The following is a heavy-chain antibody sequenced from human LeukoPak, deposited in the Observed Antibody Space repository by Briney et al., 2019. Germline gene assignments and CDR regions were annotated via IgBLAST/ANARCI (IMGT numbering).Heavy chain of an antibody. CDR1: GGSISSYY. CDR3: ARQRDYFYGLDV. J-gene: IGHJ6*02. V-gene: IGHV4-59*08. Sequence: SETLSLTCTVSGGSISSYYWSWIRQPPGKGLEWIGYIYYSGSTNYNPSLKSRLTISVDTSKNQFSLKLSSVTATDTAVYYCARQRDYFYGLDVWGQGTTVTVSS. CDR2: IYYSGST.